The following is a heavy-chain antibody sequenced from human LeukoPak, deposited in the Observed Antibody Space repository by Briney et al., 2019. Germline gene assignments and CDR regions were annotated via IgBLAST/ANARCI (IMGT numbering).Heavy chain of an antibody. CDR2: ISAYNGNT. V-gene: IGHV1-18*01. J-gene: IGHJ5*02. CDR3: ARGGGYSSSSLIWFDP. D-gene: IGHD6-6*01. CDR1: GYTFTSYG. Sequence: GASVKLSCKASGYTFTSYGISWVRQAPGQGLEWMGWISAYNGNTNYAKKLQGRVTMTTDTSTSTAYMELRSLRSDDTAVYYCARGGGYSSSSLIWFDPWGQGTLVTVSS.